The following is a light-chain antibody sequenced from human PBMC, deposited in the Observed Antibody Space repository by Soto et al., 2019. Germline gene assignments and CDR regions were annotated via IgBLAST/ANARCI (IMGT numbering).Light chain of an antibody. CDR1: QSISNW. CDR3: QQYNNYPYT. Sequence: DIQMTRSPSTLSASVGDRVTITCQASQSISNWLAWYQQKPGKAPKVLIYKASSLESGVPSRFSGSGSGTEFTLTISSLQPDDFATYYCQQYNNYPYTFGQGTKLEIK. J-gene: IGKJ2*01. V-gene: IGKV1-5*03. CDR2: KAS.